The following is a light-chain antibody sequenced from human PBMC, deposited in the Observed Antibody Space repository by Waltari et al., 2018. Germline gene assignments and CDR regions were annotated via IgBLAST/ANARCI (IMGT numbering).Light chain of an antibody. CDR1: QSIRTD. Sequence: EIVLTQSPDTLSVSPGDSATLSCTASQSIRTDVAWYHQKPGQAPTLLIYGAFSRATAIPARFSGEGSGTEFTLTISSLKSEDFGLYYCQQYNSWPPETFGQGTKVEIK. CDR3: QQYNSWPPET. J-gene: IGKJ1*01. V-gene: IGKV3-15*01. CDR2: GAF.